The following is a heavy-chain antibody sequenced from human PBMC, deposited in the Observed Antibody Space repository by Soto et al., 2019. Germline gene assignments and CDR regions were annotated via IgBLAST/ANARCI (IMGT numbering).Heavy chain of an antibody. CDR1: GGSFSGYY. D-gene: IGHD2-15*01. J-gene: IGHJ5*02. Sequence: QVQLQQWGAGLLKPSETLSLTCAVYGGSFSGYYWSWIRQPPGKGLEWIGEINHSGSTNYNPSLKSRVSISVDTAMNQFSLRLSSGTAADPAVSYCARERVVYSWFDPWGQGTLVTVSS. CDR3: ARERVVYSWFDP. V-gene: IGHV4-34*01. CDR2: INHSGST.